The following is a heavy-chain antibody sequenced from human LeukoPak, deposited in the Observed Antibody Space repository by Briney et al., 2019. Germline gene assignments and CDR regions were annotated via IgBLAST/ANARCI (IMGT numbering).Heavy chain of an antibody. CDR2: IISDGSAT. CDR3: ARDRVPYCSGVSCSVVV. Sequence: PGGSLRLSCAASGFTFSNYWMQWVRHAPGKGLVWVSRIISDGSATNYADSVKGRFTISRDNAKNTLYLQMNSLRVEDTAVYYCARDRVPYCSGVSCSVVVWGQGTTVTVAS. CDR1: GFTFSNYW. V-gene: IGHV3-74*01. J-gene: IGHJ6*01. D-gene: IGHD2-15*01.